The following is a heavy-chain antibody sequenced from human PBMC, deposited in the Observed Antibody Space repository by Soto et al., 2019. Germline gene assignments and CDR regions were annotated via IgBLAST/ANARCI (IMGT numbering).Heavy chain of an antibody. D-gene: IGHD3-22*01. CDR2: ISYDGSNK. CDR3: AKGFYDSSGYVIDY. CDR1: GFTFSSYG. V-gene: IGHV3-30*18. J-gene: IGHJ4*02. Sequence: PGESLKISCAASGFTFSSYGMHWVRQAPGKGLEWVAVISYDGSNKSYSDSVKCRFTISRDKSKNTLFLQMNSLRAEDTAVYYCAKGFYDSSGYVIDYWGQGTLVTVSS.